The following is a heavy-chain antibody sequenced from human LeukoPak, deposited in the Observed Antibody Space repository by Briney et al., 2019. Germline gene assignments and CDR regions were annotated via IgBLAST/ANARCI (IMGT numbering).Heavy chain of an antibody. Sequence: SETLSLTCTVSGDSISSSNCYWGWIRQPPGKGLEWIGSIYFSGGTYYNASLKSRVTISVDTSKNQFSLKLSSVTAADTAVYYCARTSSSGLVGGYYFDYWGQGTLVTVSS. CDR1: GDSISSSNCY. CDR2: IYFSGGT. CDR3: ARTSSSGLVGGYYFDY. V-gene: IGHV4-39*01. J-gene: IGHJ4*02. D-gene: IGHD6-19*01.